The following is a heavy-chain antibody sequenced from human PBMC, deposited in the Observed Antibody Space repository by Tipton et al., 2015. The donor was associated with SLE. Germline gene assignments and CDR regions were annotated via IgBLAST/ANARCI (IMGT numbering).Heavy chain of an antibody. CDR2: IYHSGTT. D-gene: IGHD4-17*01. CDR1: GGSISRSSYY. Sequence: TLSLTCAVSGGSISRSSYYWGWVRQPPGKGLEWIGSIYHSGTTYFNPSLKSRVTISVDTSKNQFSLKLSSVTAADTAVYYCAITTADAFDIWGQGTMVTVSS. J-gene: IGHJ3*02. V-gene: IGHV4-39*07. CDR3: AITTADAFDI.